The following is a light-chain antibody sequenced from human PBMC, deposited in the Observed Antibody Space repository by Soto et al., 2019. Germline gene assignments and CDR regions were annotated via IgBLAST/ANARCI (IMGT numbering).Light chain of an antibody. Sequence: IQLTQSPSSLSASIGDRVTITCRASQGISSYLAWYQQKPGKAPKLLIYAASTLQRGVPSRFSGSGSGTDFTLTISSLQTEDFATYYCQQLNSYPPTFGGGTKVDI. CDR3: QQLNSYPPT. J-gene: IGKJ4*01. CDR1: QGISSY. CDR2: AAS. V-gene: IGKV1-9*01.